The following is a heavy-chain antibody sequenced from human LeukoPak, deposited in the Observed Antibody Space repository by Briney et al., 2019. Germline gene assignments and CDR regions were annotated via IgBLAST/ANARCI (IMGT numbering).Heavy chain of an antibody. CDR2: MNLDGSEK. CDR3: GRDKKWLQYYYGVDV. Sequence: PGGSLRLSCAASGFTFSSYWMSWVRQAPGKGLEWVANMNLDGSEKYYVDSVKGRFTISRDNAKNSLYLQMHSLRAEDTAVYYCGRDKKWLQYYYGVDVWGRGTTVTVSS. V-gene: IGHV3-7*01. D-gene: IGHD5-12*01. CDR1: GFTFSSYW. J-gene: IGHJ6*02.